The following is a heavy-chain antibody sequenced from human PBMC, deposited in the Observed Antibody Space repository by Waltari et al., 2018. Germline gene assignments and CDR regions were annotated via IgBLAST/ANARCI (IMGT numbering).Heavy chain of an antibody. V-gene: IGHV3-53*01. D-gene: IGHD3-10*01. Sequence: EVQLVESGGHLIQPGGSLRLSCAASSFNVSSYYMNWVRQAPGKGLEGVSILYHAGNTYYADSVKGRFTFSRDNSKNTLYLQMNSLRAEDTAVYYCARGNTKYGMDVWGQGTTVTVSS. J-gene: IGHJ6*02. CDR2: LYHAGNT. CDR3: ARGNTKYGMDV. CDR1: SFNVSSYY.